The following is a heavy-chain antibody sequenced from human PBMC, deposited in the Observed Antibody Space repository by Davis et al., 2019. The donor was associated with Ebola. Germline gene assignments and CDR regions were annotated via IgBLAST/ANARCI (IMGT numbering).Heavy chain of an antibody. V-gene: IGHV4-30-4*01. CDR2: IYYSGST. J-gene: IGHJ6*03. Sequence: PSETLSLTCTVSGGSISSGDYYWSWIRQPPGKGLEWIGYIYYSGSTYYNPSLKSRVTISVDTSKNQFSLKLSSVTAADTAVYYCARVRRYAAEFWSGHYYYYMDVWGKGTTVTVSS. CDR1: GGSISSGDYY. D-gene: IGHD3-3*01. CDR3: ARVRRYAAEFWSGHYYYYMDV.